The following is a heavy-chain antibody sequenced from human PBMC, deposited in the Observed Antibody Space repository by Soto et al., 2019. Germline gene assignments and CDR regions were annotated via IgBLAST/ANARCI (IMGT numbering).Heavy chain of an antibody. CDR2: IVVGSGNT. Sequence: GASVKVSCKASGFTFTSSAVQWVRQARGQRLEWIGWIVVGSGNTNYAQKFQERATITRDMSTSTAYMELSSLRSEDTAVYYCAAASSYYDFWSGLPQFDPWGQGTLVTVSS. CDR3: AAASSYYDFWSGLPQFDP. V-gene: IGHV1-58*01. J-gene: IGHJ5*02. D-gene: IGHD3-3*01. CDR1: GFTFTSSA.